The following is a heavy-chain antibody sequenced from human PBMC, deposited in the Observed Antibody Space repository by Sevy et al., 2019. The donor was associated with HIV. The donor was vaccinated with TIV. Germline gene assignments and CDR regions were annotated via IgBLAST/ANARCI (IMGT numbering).Heavy chain of an antibody. V-gene: IGHV4-34*01. D-gene: IGHD2-2*01. CDR3: SRAPPVVVVPGAPSWFDP. CDR1: GGSFSGYY. Sequence: SETLSLTCAVYGGSFSGYYWNWISQSPGKGLEWNGEINNSGSTHSNPSLKSRVPISVDPSKNQYPLRLNSVTAADTAVYYCSRAPPVVVVPGAPSWFDPWGQGTLVTVSS. CDR2: INNSGST. J-gene: IGHJ5*02.